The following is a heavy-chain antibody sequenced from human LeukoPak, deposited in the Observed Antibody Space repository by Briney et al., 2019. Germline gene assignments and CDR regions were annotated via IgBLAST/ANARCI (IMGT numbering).Heavy chain of an antibody. J-gene: IGHJ3*02. Sequence: SETLSLTCTVSGGSISSYYWSWIRQPPRKGLEWIGYIYYSGSTSYNPSLKSRVTISVDTSKNQFSLKLSSVTAADTAVYYCARRTGSGSYYKELLAFDIWGQGTMVTVSS. V-gene: IGHV4-59*01. D-gene: IGHD3-10*01. CDR2: IYYSGST. CDR3: ARRTGSGSYYKELLAFDI. CDR1: GGSISSYY.